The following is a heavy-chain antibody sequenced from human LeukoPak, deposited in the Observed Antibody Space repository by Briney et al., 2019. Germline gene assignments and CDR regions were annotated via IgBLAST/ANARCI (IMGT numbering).Heavy chain of an antibody. Sequence: PGGSLRLSCAVSGFTLSDYYMSWIRQAPGKGLEWVSYISSGGSTISHADSVKGRFTISRDNAENSLYLQMNSLRAEDTAVYYCARREAAGRCFDYWGQGTLVTVSS. CDR1: GFTLSDYY. V-gene: IGHV3-11*01. CDR3: ARREAAGRCFDY. CDR2: ISSGGSTI. D-gene: IGHD6-13*01. J-gene: IGHJ4*02.